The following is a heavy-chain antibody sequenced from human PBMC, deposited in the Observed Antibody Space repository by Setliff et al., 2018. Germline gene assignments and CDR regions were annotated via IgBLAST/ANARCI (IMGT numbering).Heavy chain of an antibody. CDR1: GGSISTDHYY. Sequence: PSETLSLTCTASGGSISTDHYYWGWIRQPPGKGLEWIGSIDYTGNTWHNPSLKSRVTISVDTSKIQFSLNLSSATAADTAIYYCARGDSSGNNYPVLDYWGQGTLVTVSS. J-gene: IGHJ4*02. CDR3: ARGDSSGNNYPVLDY. V-gene: IGHV4-39*01. D-gene: IGHD5-18*01. CDR2: IDYTGNT.